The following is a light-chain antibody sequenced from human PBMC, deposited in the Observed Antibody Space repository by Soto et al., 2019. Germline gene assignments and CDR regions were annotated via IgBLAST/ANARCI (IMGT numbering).Light chain of an antibody. J-gene: IGKJ5*01. CDR3: QQLETYPLT. CDR2: DVF. Sequence: AIQVTQSPSSLSASVGDTVTITCRASQGISSAFAWYQQKPGKVPRLLIYDVFNLQSGVPSRFSGSGSGTDFTLTISRLQPEDFATYYCQQLETYPLTFGQGKRLEV. V-gene: IGKV1-13*02. CDR1: QGISSA.